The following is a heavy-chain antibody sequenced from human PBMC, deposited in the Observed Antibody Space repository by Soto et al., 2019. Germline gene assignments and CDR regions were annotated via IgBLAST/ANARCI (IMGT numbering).Heavy chain of an antibody. Sequence: SLRLSCAASGFTVSSNYIIWVRQAPGKGLELASVIYSGGSTYYADSVKGRFTISRHNSKNTLYLQMNSLRAEDTAVYYCAGNLRGYCSSTSCYHFDYWGQGTLVTVSS. CDR1: GFTVSSNY. V-gene: IGHV3-53*04. CDR3: AGNLRGYCSSTSCYHFDY. J-gene: IGHJ4*02. CDR2: IYSGGST. D-gene: IGHD2-2*03.